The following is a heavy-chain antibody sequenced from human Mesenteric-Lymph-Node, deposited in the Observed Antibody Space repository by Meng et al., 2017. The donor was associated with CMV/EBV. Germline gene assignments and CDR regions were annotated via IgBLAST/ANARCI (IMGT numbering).Heavy chain of an antibody. CDR2: IYDSGST. D-gene: IGHD2-2*01. CDR3: ARGRSPGYCSSTSCYSYYYYGMDV. V-gene: IGHV4-59*08. J-gene: IGHJ6*02. CDR1: GGSISSYY. Sequence: SETLSLTCTVSGGSISSYYWTWIRQPPGKGLEWIGWIYDSGSTNYNPSLKSRVTISLDSSKNQFSLKLSSVTAADTAVYYCARGRSPGYCSSTSCYSYYYYGMDVWGQGTTVTVSS.